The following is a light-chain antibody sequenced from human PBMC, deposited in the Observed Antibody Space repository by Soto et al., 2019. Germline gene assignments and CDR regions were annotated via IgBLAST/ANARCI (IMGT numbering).Light chain of an antibody. Sequence: EIVLTQSPGTLSLSPGEGATLSCRASQSVPKNYLGWYKQKIGQASRLLIYDVSNRAPDVPDRFSGSGSETDFTLTISGLEPEDFAVYYCQQYATAPLTFGGGTKLEIK. CDR2: DVS. V-gene: IGKV3-20*01. CDR3: QQYATAPLT. CDR1: QSVPKNY. J-gene: IGKJ4*01.